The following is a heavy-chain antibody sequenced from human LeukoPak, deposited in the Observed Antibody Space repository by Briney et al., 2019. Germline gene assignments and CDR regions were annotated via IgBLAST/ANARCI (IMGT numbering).Heavy chain of an antibody. V-gene: IGHV4-34*01. D-gene: IGHD4-17*01. CDR3: ARGILRRPFDY. J-gene: IGHJ4*02. CDR2: INHSGST. CDR1: GGSFSGYY. Sequence: PSETLSLTCAVHGGSFSGYYWSWIRQPPGKGLEWIGEINHSGSTNYNPSLKSRVTISVDTSKNQFSLKLSSVTAADTAVYYCARGILRRPFDYWGQGTLVTVSS.